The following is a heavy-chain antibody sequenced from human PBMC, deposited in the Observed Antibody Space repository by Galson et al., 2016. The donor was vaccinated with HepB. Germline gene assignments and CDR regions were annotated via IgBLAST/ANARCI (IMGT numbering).Heavy chain of an antibody. CDR1: AFTFNNYA. D-gene: IGHD4-17*01. J-gene: IGHJ4*02. CDR3: VRNSFLGGDYSVDY. V-gene: IGHV3-21*01. Sequence: SLRLSCAVSAFTFNNYAMHWVRQAPGKGLEWVASLSPSSDYIYHADSVKGRFTISRDNAKNSLYLQMNSLRAEDTAVYYCVRNSFLGGDYSVDYWGQGILVTVSS. CDR2: LSPSSDYI.